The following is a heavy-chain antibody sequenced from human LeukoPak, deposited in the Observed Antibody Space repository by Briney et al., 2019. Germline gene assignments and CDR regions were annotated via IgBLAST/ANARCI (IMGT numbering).Heavy chain of an antibody. D-gene: IGHD3-22*01. J-gene: IGHJ3*02. CDR3: ARGLYYYDSSVGAFDI. Sequence: ASVKVSCKASGYTFTSCYMHWVRQAPGQGLEWMGIINPSGGSTSYAQKFQGRVTMTRDTSTSTVYMELSSLRSEDTAVYYCARGLYYYDSSVGAFDIWGQGTMVTVSS. CDR2: INPSGGST. CDR1: GYTFTSCY. V-gene: IGHV1-46*01.